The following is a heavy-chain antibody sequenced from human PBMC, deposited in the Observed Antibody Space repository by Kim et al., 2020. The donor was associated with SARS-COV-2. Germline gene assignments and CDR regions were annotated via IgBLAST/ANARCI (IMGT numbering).Heavy chain of an antibody. J-gene: IGHJ6*03. CDR1: GFTFGDYA. CDR2: ITWSTGRI. D-gene: IGHD3-10*01. V-gene: IGHV3-9*01. Sequence: GGSLRLSCTASGFTFGDYAMHWVRQAPGKGLEWVAGITWSTGRIYYAASVKGRFTISRDNARNSPYLQMSSLRTEDTALYYCAKGGVRGAAYNYCIYY. CDR3: AKGGVRGAAYNYCIYY.